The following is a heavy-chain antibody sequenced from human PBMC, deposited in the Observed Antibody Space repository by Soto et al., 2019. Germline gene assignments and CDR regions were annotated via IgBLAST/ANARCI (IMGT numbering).Heavy chain of an antibody. CDR2: ISYDGSNK. J-gene: IGHJ4*02. CDR1: GFTFSRYA. D-gene: IGHD6-19*01. V-gene: IGHV3-30-3*01. CDR3: ARDLQDSSCLDY. Sequence: GGSLRLSCAASGFTFSRYAMHWVRQAPGKGLEWVAVISYDGSNKYYADSVKGRFTISRDNSKNTLYLQMNSLRADDTAVYYCARDLQDSSCLDYWGQGTLVTVSS.